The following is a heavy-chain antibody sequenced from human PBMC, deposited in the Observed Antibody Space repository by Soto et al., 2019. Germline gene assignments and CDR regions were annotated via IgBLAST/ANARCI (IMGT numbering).Heavy chain of an antibody. J-gene: IGHJ6*02. CDR3: ARLVGATTNYYYGMDV. D-gene: IGHD1-26*01. CDR1: GGSISSSSYY. CDR2: IYYSGST. Sequence: SETLSLTCTVSGGSISSSSYYWGWIRQPPGKGLEWIGSIYYSGSTYYNPSLKSRVTISVGTSKNQFSLKLSSVTAADTAVYYCARLVGATTNYYYGMDVWGQGATVT. V-gene: IGHV4-39*01.